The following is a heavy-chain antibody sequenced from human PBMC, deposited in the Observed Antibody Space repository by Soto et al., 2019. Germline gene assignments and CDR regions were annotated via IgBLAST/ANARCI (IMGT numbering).Heavy chain of an antibody. CDR3: ARGAGTDFVY. V-gene: IGHV1-69*13. D-gene: IGHD1-7*01. CDR1: GGTFSNYA. Sequence: SVKVSCKASGGTFSNYAFSWVRQAPGQGLEWLGGIMPIFGTANYAQKFQGRVTITADESTSTAYMELSSLRSEDTAVYYCARGAGTDFVYWGQGTLVTVSS. CDR2: IMPIFGTA. J-gene: IGHJ4*02.